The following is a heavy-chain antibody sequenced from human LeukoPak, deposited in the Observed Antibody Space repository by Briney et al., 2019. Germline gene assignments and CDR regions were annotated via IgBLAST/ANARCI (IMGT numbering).Heavy chain of an antibody. CDR3: ARDGGITGTTGYF. CDR2: IIPIFGTA. J-gene: IGHJ4*02. D-gene: IGHD1-7*01. CDR1: GGSFSNYA. Sequence: ASVKVSCKTSGGSFSNYAFNWVRQAPGQGLEWMGGIIPIFGTANYAQKFQGRVTITTDESTSTAYMELSSLRSEDTAVYYCARDGGITGTTGYFWGQGTLVTVSS. V-gene: IGHV1-69*05.